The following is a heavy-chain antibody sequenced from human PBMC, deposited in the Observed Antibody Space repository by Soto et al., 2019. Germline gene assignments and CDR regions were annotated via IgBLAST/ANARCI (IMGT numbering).Heavy chain of an antibody. J-gene: IGHJ4*02. CDR2: ISYDGSNN. D-gene: IGHD1-1*01. CDR1: GFTFSSYT. Sequence: GSLRLSGATSGFTFSSYTIHWGRQAPGKGLEWLALISYDGSNNYYADSVKGRFTISRDNSKNTLYLQMNSLRAEDTAVYYCARESGCWQLFDYWGQGTLVTVSS. CDR3: ARESGCWQLFDY. V-gene: IGHV3-30-3*01.